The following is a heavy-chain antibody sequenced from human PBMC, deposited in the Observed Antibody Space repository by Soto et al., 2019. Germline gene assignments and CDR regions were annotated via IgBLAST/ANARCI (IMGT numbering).Heavy chain of an antibody. CDR3: VKDDGGYPSTAPH. D-gene: IGHD3-16*02. CDR2: SXXXGXRX. CDR1: AITISNYP. Sequence: GVSLRLSCAPSAITISNYPMIWVRQATGXGLDWXLGSXXXGXRXXXEXXXXGWFTISRYMSRNSLSLQLDSLGVEDTSVYFCVKDDGGYPSTAPHWGQGALVSVSS. J-gene: IGHJ4*02. V-gene: IGHV3-23*01.